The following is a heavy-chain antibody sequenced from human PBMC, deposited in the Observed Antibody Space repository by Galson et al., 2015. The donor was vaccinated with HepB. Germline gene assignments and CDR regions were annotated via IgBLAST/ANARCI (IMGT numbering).Heavy chain of an antibody. CDR1: GGTFSSYT. CDR2: IIPILGIA. V-gene: IGHV1-69*02. J-gene: IGHJ6*02. D-gene: IGHD3-3*01. CDR3: ASKARRLRFLGPILASYGMDV. Sequence: QSGAEVKKPGESLKISCKASGGTFSSYTISWVRQAPGQGLEWMGRIIPILGIANYAQKFQGRVTITADKSTSTAYMELSSLRSEDTAVYYCASKARRLRFLGPILASYGMDVWGQGTTVTVSS.